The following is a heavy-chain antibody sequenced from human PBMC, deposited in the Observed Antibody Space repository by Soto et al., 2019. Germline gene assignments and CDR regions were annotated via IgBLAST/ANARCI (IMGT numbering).Heavy chain of an antibody. CDR3: ARGVPYDSSGYYLPAEYFQH. Sequence: GGSLRLSCAASGFTFSSYDMHWVRQATGKGLEWVSAIGTAGDTYYPGSVKGRFTISRENAKNSLYLQMNSLRAEDTAVYYCARGVPYDSSGYYLPAEYFQHWGQGTLVTVSS. V-gene: IGHV3-13*01. CDR2: IGTAGDT. CDR1: GFTFSSYD. J-gene: IGHJ1*01. D-gene: IGHD3-22*01.